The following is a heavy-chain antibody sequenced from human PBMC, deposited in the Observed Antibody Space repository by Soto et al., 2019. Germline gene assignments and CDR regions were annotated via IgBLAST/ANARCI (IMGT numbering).Heavy chain of an antibody. CDR3: AHRQVECSSTICYNWYFDL. CDR2: IYWDDDK. CDR1: GFSLSTSGVG. Sequence: QITLKESGPTLVKPTQTLTLTCTFSGFSLSTSGVGVGWIRQPPGKALEWLALIYWDDDKRYSPSLKSRITITKDPPKSQVVRTMTHMDPVDTATHYCAHRQVECSSTICYNWYFDLWGRGTLVPVSS. J-gene: IGHJ2*01. V-gene: IGHV2-5*02. D-gene: IGHD2-2*02.